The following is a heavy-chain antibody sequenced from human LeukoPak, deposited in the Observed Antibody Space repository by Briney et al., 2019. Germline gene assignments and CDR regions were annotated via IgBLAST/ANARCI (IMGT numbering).Heavy chain of an antibody. CDR1: GGSISSSNW. V-gene: IGHV4-4*02. D-gene: IGHD4-17*01. Sequence: SGTLSLTCVVSGGSISSSNWWSWVRQPPGKGLEWIGEIYHSGSTNYNPSLKSRVTISVENSKNQFSLKLSYVTAADTAVYYCARLFTVTDDYCGEGSLVTVSS. J-gene: IGHJ4*02. CDR2: IYHSGST. CDR3: ARLFTVTDDY.